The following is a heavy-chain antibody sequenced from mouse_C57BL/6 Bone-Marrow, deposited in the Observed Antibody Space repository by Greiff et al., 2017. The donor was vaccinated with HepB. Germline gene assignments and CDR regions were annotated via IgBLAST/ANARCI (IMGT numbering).Heavy chain of an antibody. CDR1: GYTFTSYW. CDR3: ARNRTMRWLPWFAY. V-gene: IGHV1-69*01. Sequence: QVQLQQPGAELVMPGASVKLSCKASGYTFTSYWMHWVKQRPGQGLEWIGEIDPSDSYTNYNQKFKGKSTLTVDKSSSTAYMQLSSLTSEDSAVYYCARNRTMRWLPWFAYWGQGTLVTVSA. CDR2: IDPSDSYT. J-gene: IGHJ3*01. D-gene: IGHD2-3*01.